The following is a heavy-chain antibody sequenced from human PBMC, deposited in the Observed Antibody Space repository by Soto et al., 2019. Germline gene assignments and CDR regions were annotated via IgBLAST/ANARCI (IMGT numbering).Heavy chain of an antibody. Sequence: QITLKESGPPLVKPTQTLTLTCTFSGFSISTNGVGVGWIRQPPGKALEWLALIYWDDDKRYSPSLKSRLTITKYTSKNQVVLTMTKMDPVDSASYYCAHRRGFRGITFDYWGQGMLVTVSS. CDR2: IYWDDDK. V-gene: IGHV2-5*02. J-gene: IGHJ4*02. CDR1: GFSISTNGVG. D-gene: IGHD3-10*01. CDR3: AHRRGFRGITFDY.